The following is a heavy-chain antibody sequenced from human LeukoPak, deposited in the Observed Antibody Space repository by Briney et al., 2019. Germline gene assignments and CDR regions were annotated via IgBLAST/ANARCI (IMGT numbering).Heavy chain of an antibody. D-gene: IGHD2-2*01. CDR2: MNPNSGNT. J-gene: IGHJ4*02. V-gene: IGHV1-8*03. Sequence: ASVKVSCKASGYTFTSYDINWVRQATGQGLEWMGWMNPNSGNTGYAQKFQGRVTITRNTSISTAYMELSSLGSEDTAVYYCARARRYCSSTSCYSDFHYWGQGTLVTVSS. CDR1: GYTFTSYD. CDR3: ARARRYCSSTSCYSDFHY.